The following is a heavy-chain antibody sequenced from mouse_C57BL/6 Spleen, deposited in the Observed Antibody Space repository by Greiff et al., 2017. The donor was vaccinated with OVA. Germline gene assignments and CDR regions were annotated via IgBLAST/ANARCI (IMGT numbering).Heavy chain of an antibody. V-gene: IGHV3-6*01. CDR2: ISYDGSN. Sequence: VQLKESGPGLVKPSQSLSLTCSVTGYSITSGYYWNWIRQFPGNKLEWMGYISYDGSNNYNPSLKNRISITRDTSKNQFFLKLNSVTTEDTATYYCARERLDYFDYWGQGTTLTVSS. D-gene: IGHD3-1*01. J-gene: IGHJ2*01. CDR3: ARERLDYFDY. CDR1: GYSITSGYY.